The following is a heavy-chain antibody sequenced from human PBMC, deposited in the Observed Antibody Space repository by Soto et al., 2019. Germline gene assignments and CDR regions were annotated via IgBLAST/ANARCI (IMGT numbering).Heavy chain of an antibody. J-gene: IGHJ4*02. CDR3: ARGVSVTLAVQGGAPDKNYFDS. D-gene: IGHD1-26*01. Sequence: SETLSLTCAVSGGSFGGFYWSWIRQSSGKGLEWIGEIDHSGITNHNTALKSRATMSVDTSKNQFSLKLRSVTAADTAVYYCARGVSVTLAVQGGAPDKNYFDSWSQGTLVTVSS. CDR2: IDHSGIT. CDR1: GGSFGGFY. V-gene: IGHV4-34*04.